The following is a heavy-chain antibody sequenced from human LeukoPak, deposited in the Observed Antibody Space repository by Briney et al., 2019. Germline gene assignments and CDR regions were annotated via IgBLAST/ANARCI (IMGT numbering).Heavy chain of an antibody. CDR1: GFTFSSYA. D-gene: IGHD3-22*01. V-gene: IGHV3-23*01. J-gene: IGHJ4*02. Sequence: GGSLRLSCVASGFTFSSYAMSWVRQAPGKGLEWVSAISGSGGSTYYADSVKGRFTISRDNSKNTLYLQMNSLRAEDTAVYYCAKFNGYYPYPSNFDYWGQGTLVTVSS. CDR2: ISGSGGST. CDR3: AKFNGYYPYPSNFDY.